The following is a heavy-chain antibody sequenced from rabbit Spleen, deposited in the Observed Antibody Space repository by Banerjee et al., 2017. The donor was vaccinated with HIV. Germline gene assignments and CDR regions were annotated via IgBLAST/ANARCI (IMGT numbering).Heavy chain of an antibody. D-gene: IGHD8-1*01. CDR2: SYTGSTGTI. CDR3: ARDGGNSYLYAFNL. Sequence: QSLEESGGDLVKPGASLTLTCTASGFSFSSVHWIYWVRQAPGKGLEWIGTSYTGSTGTIDYASWAKGRFTISKTSSTTVTLQMTRLTAADTATYFCARDGGNSYLYAFNLWGQGTLVTVS. J-gene: IGHJ4*01. CDR1: GFSFSSVHW. V-gene: IGHV1S40*01.